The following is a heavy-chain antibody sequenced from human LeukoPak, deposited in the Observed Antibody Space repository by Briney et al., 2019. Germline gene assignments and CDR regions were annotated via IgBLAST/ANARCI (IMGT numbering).Heavy chain of an antibody. CDR2: IYHTGST. CDR1: GGSFSSRGYY. V-gene: IGHV4-39*01. CDR3: ARQGYNWNYPRTGYYYYYGMDV. Sequence: SETLSLTCTVSGGSFSSRGYYWGWIRQPPGKGLEWIGSIYHTGSTYYNPSLKSRVTISVDTSKNQVSLKLSSVTAADTAVYYCARQGYNWNYPRTGYYYYYGMDVWGQGTTVTVSS. D-gene: IGHD1-7*01. J-gene: IGHJ6*02.